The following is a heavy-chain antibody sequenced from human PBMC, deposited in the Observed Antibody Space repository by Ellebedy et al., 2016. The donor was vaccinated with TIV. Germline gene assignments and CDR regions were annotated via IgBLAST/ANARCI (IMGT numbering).Heavy chain of an antibody. J-gene: IGHJ5*02. CDR3: ARDEVAAAVFWFDP. V-gene: IGHV3-21*01. CDR1: GFTFSSYS. CDR2: ISSSSSYI. D-gene: IGHD6-13*01. Sequence: GESLKISCAASGFTFSSYSMNWVRQAPGKGLEWVSSISSSSSYIYYADSVKGRFTNSRDNAKNSRYLQMNSLRAEDTAVYYCARDEVAAAVFWFDPWGQGTLVTVSS.